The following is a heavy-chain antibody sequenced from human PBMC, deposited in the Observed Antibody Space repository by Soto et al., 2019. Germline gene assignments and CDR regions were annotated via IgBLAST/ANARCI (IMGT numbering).Heavy chain of an antibody. J-gene: IGHJ4*02. Sequence: ASVNVSCKASGYTFTGYYMHWVRQAPGQGLEWMGWINPNSGGTNNAQKFQGWVTMTRDTSISTAYMELSRLRSDDTAVYYCARALGYCSSTSCYTREFDYWGQGTLVTVSS. CDR1: GYTFTGYY. D-gene: IGHD2-2*02. CDR2: INPNSGGT. CDR3: ARALGYCSSTSCYTREFDY. V-gene: IGHV1-2*04.